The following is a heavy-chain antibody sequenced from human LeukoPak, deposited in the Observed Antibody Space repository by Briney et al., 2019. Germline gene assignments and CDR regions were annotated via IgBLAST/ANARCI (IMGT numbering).Heavy chain of an antibody. D-gene: IGHD2-2*01. Sequence: ASVKVSCKASGDTFTGDYMHWVRQAPGQGREWMGWINPKRGGTNYEQRFQGRVTMTRDTSISTAYMELRRLRSDDTAVYYCARDPPAKCSSTSCFTSYLGYWGQGTLVTVSS. V-gene: IGHV1-2*02. CDR2: INPKRGGT. CDR3: ARDPPAKCSSTSCFTSYLGY. J-gene: IGHJ4*02. CDR1: GDTFTGDY.